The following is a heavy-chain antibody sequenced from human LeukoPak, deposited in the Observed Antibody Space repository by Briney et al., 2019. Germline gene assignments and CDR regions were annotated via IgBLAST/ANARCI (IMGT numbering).Heavy chain of an antibody. D-gene: IGHD3-10*01. CDR3: ASGPVRGVIMHDLYDY. J-gene: IGHJ4*02. CDR1: GGTFSSYA. CDR2: IIPIFGTA. V-gene: IGHV1-69*06. Sequence: SVKVSCKASGGTFSSYAISWVRQAPGQGLEWMGGIIPIFGTANYAQKFQGRVTITADKSTSTAYMELSSLRSEDTAVYYCASGPVRGVIMHDLYDYSGQGTLVTVSS.